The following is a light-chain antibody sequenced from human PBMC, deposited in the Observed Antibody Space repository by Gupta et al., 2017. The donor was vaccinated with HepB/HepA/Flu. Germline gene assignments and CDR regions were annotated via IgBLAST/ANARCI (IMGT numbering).Light chain of an antibody. CDR3: QQSDSTPIT. V-gene: IGKV1-39*01. CDR1: QSIVTY. CDR2: AAS. Sequence: DIQMTQSPSSLSASVGDRVTVTCRASQSIVTYVNWYQQKPGKPPKLLIYAASSLQYGVPSRFSGSGSGTDFTLTITTLQPDDFATYYCQQSDSTPITFGGGTKVEIK. J-gene: IGKJ4*01.